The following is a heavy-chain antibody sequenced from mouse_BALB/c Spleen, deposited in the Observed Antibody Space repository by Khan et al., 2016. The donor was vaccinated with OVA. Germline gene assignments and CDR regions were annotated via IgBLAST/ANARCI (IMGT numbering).Heavy chain of an antibody. CDR2: ISYSGST. V-gene: IGHV3-2*02. Sequence: EVQLLETGPGLVKPSQSLSLTCTVTGYSITSDYAWNWIRQLPGNKLEWMGYISYSGSTRYNASLKGRISFTRDTSKNQFFLQLNSVTTEDTATYYCARPGWDDPFAYWGHGALVTVSA. CDR3: ARPGWDDPFAY. D-gene: IGHD4-1*01. CDR1: GYSITSDYA. J-gene: IGHJ3*01.